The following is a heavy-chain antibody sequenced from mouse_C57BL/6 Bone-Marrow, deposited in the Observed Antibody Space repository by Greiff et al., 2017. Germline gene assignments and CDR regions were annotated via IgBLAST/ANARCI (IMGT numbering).Heavy chain of an antibody. CDR2: IDPSDSYT. D-gene: IGHD2-2*01. V-gene: IGHV1-69*01. J-gene: IGHJ4*01. CDR1: GYTFTSYW. CDR3: AGVTTRYAMDY. Sequence: QVQLQQPGAELVMPGASVKLSCKASGYTFTSYWMHWVKQRPGQGLEWFGEIDPSDSYTNYNQKFKGKSTLTVDKSSSTAYMQLSSLTSEDSAVYYCAGVTTRYAMDYWGQGTSVTVSS.